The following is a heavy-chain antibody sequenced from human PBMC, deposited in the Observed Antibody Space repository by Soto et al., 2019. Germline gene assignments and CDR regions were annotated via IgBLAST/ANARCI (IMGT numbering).Heavy chain of an antibody. V-gene: IGHV3-30*18. CDR3: AKDSRITMIVAPFDY. D-gene: IGHD3-22*01. Sequence: QVQLVESGGGVVQPGRSLRLSCAASGFTFSSYGMHWVRQAPGKGLEWVAVISYDGSNKYYADSVKGRFTISRDNSKNTLSLQMNSLRAEDTAVYYCAKDSRITMIVAPFDYWGQGPLVTVSS. CDR1: GFTFSSYG. J-gene: IGHJ4*02. CDR2: ISYDGSNK.